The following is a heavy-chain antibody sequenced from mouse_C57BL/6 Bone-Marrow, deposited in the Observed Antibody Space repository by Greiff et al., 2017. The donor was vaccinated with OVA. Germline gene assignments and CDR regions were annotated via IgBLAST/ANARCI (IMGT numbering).Heavy chain of an antibody. CDR3: ARRRGWLVLDY. CDR2: IYPRSGNT. J-gene: IGHJ2*01. Sequence: QVQLKESGAELARPGASVKLSCKASGYTFTSYGISWVKQRTGQGLEWIGEIYPRSGNTYYNEKFKGKATLTADTSSSTAYMELRSLTSEDSAVYFGARRRGWLVLDYWGQGTTLTVSS. V-gene: IGHV1-81*01. CDR1: GYTFTSYG. D-gene: IGHD2-3*01.